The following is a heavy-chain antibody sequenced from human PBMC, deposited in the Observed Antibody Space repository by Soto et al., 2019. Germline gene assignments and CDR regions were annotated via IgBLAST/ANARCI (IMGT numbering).Heavy chain of an antibody. J-gene: IGHJ4*02. Sequence: PSETLSLTCTVSGGSIVYYYWSWIRQPPGKGLEWMGYIYYSGSTNYNPSLRSRLTISIDTSKKQFSLELTSVTAADTAVYYCATESGSTYGYFDYWGQGTQVTVSS. D-gene: IGHD5-18*01. V-gene: IGHV4-59*01. CDR1: GGSIVYYY. CDR2: IYYSGST. CDR3: ATESGSTYGYFDY.